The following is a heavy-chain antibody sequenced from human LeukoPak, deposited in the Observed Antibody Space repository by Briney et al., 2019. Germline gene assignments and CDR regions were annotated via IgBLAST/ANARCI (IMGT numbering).Heavy chain of an antibody. D-gene: IGHD3-10*01. V-gene: IGHV1-46*01. CDR1: GYTFTSYH. CDR3: ARDLRVRGVNDY. CDR2: INPSGGTT. Sequence: ASVKVSCKASGYTFTSYHIHWVRQAPGQGLEWMGIINPSGGTTNYAQKFRGRVTMTRDTSISTAYMELSRLRSDDTAVYYCARDLRVRGVNDYWGQGTLVTVSS. J-gene: IGHJ4*02.